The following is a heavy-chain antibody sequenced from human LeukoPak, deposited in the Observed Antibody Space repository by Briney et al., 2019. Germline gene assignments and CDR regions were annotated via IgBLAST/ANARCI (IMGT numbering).Heavy chain of an antibody. J-gene: IGHJ4*02. V-gene: IGHV3-21*01. D-gene: IGHD3-22*01. CDR2: ISSSSSYI. Sequence: GGSLRLSCAASGFTFSSYSMNWVRQAPGKGLEWVSSISSSSSYIYYADSVKGRFTISRDNAKNTLYLQMNSLRAEDTAVYYCARGQLYYDSSGFDYWGQGTLVTVSS. CDR1: GFTFSSYS. CDR3: ARGQLYYDSSGFDY.